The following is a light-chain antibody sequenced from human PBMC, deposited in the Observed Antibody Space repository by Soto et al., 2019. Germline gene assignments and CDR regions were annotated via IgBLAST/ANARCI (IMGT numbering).Light chain of an antibody. V-gene: IGKV1-39*01. Sequence: IEVTQSPSALAASLGDRVTITCRASQTIGTYVNWYRQKSGAAPELLIYDASTLQSGVPSRFRGGASGTDFTLTISSLQLDDFATYSCQHSHSTPLTFGGGTKVDIK. CDR3: QHSHSTPLT. J-gene: IGKJ4*01. CDR1: QTIGTY. CDR2: DAS.